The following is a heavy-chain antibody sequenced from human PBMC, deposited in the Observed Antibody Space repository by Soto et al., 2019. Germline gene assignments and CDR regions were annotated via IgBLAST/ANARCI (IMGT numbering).Heavy chain of an antibody. CDR3: ARGEGEGYYYDSSGYYVPLSGAFDI. CDR2: ISYDGSNK. J-gene: IGHJ3*02. D-gene: IGHD3-22*01. V-gene: IGHV3-30-3*01. CDR1: GFTFSSYA. Sequence: QVQLVESGGGVVQPGRSLRLSCAASGFTFSSYAMHWVRQAPGKGLEWVAVISYDGSNKYYADSVKGRFTISRDNSKNTLYLQMNSLRAEDTAVYYCARGEGEGYYYDSSGYYVPLSGAFDIWGQGTMVTVSS.